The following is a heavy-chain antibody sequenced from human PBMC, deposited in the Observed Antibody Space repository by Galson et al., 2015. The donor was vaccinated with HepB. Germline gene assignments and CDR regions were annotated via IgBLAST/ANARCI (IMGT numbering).Heavy chain of an antibody. CDR1: GYTFTSDG. J-gene: IGHJ6*02. CDR2: TSAYNGNT. D-gene: IGHD2-2*02. Sequence: SVKVSCKAPGYTFTSDGISWVRQAPGQGLEWMGWTSAYNGNTNYAQKFEGRVTMTTDTFTSTAYMELRSLISDDTAVYYCARDGRFVPAAIWGDYYYGVDVWGQGTTVTVSS. V-gene: IGHV1-18*04. CDR3: ARDGRFVPAAIWGDYYYGVDV.